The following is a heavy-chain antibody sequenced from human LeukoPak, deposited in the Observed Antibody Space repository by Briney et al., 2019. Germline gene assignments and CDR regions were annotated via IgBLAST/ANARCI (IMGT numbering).Heavy chain of an antibody. CDR3: ARGSYCSSTSCYTPHYYYYGMDV. Sequence: SVKVSCKASGGTFSSYAISWVRQAPGQGLEWMGGIIPIFGTANYAQKFQGRVTITADESTSTAYMELSSLRSEDTAVYYCARGSYCSSTSCYTPHYYYYGMDVWGQGTTVTVSS. CDR2: IIPIFGTA. V-gene: IGHV1-69*13. J-gene: IGHJ6*02. CDR1: GGTFSSYA. D-gene: IGHD2-2*02.